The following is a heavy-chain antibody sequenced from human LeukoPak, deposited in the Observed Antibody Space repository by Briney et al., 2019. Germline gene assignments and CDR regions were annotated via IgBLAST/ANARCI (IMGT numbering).Heavy chain of an antibody. J-gene: IGHJ4*02. D-gene: IGHD1-7*01. CDR1: GFSFSSYN. CDR3: ARDHNWNYVGRGEVRHQLDY. CDR2: ITTSSTYT. Sequence: GGSLRLSCEASGFSFSSYNMDWVRQTPGKGLEWISSITTSSTYTFYADSVKGRFTISRDNAKNSLYLQMNSLRAEDTALYYCARDHNWNYVGRGEVRHQLDYWGQGTLVTVSS. V-gene: IGHV3-21*04.